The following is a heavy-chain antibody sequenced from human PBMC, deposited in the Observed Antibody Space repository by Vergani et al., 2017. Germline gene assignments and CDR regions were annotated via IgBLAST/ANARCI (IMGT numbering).Heavy chain of an antibody. J-gene: IGHJ3*02. V-gene: IGHV3-23*01. CDR2: IRGNGGST. Sequence: EVQLLESGGGLVQPGGSLRLSCAASGFPFSNYAMTWVRQAPGKGLEWVSTIRGNGGSTYYAYSVKGRFTISRDNSKNSLYLQMNSLRAEDTAVYYCARESYDSSGYYYDAFDIWGQGTMVTVSS. CDR1: GFPFSNYA. CDR3: ARESYDSSGYYYDAFDI. D-gene: IGHD3-22*01.